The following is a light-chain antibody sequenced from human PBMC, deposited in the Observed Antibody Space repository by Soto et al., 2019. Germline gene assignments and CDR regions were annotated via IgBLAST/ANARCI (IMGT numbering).Light chain of an antibody. CDR1: SSDVGGYNY. Sequence: QSVLTQPRSVSGSPGQSVTISCTGGSSDVGGYNYVSWYQQHPGKPPKLVIYDVTQRPSGVPDRFSGSKSGNTASLTISVLHAEDEADFYCCSYAGSYIFVFGTGTKVTVL. CDR3: CSYAGSYIFV. V-gene: IGLV2-11*01. J-gene: IGLJ1*01. CDR2: DVT.